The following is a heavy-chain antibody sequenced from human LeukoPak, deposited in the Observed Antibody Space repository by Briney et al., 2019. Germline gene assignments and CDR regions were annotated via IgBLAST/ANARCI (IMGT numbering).Heavy chain of an antibody. Sequence: HPGGSLRLSCAASGFTFSSYGMHWVRQAPGKGLEWVAFIRYDGSNKYYADSVKGRFTISRDNSKNTLYLQMNSLRAEDTAVYYCAKDAYDFWTTNYMDVWGKGITVTVSS. CDR2: IRYDGSNK. V-gene: IGHV3-30*02. CDR1: GFTFSSYG. J-gene: IGHJ6*03. CDR3: AKDAYDFWTTNYMDV. D-gene: IGHD3-3*01.